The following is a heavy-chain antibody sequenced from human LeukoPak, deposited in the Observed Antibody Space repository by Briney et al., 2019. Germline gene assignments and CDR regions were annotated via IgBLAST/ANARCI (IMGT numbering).Heavy chain of an antibody. CDR2: TSYDGTNK. D-gene: IGHD1-26*01. J-gene: IGHJ4*02. CDR3: ARMLKGGSSYFDY. V-gene: IGHV3-30-3*01. CDR1: GFSFSSYA. Sequence: GTSLRLSCAASGFSFSSYATHWVRQAPGKGLEWVAVTSYDGTNKYYADSVKGRFTISRDNSKNTLYLQMNSLRAEDTAVYYCARMLKGGSSYFDYWGQGTLVTVSS.